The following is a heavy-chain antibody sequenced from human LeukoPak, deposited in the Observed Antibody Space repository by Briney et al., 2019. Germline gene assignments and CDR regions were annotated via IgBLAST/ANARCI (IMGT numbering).Heavy chain of an antibody. CDR1: GFTFSDYS. CDR3: VKDENSYCKSSNCDVSYYNFYFYMDV. D-gene: IGHD2-2*01. V-gene: IGHV3-21*01. J-gene: IGHJ6*03. Sequence: GGSLRLSCEVTGFTFSDYSLNWVRQAPGKGLEWVSSITSTGTYMYYADSVKGRFTISRDNAKKSLYLQMNSLRAEDTAVYYCVKDENSYCKSSNCDVSYYNFYFYMDVWGKGTTVTVSS. CDR2: ITSTGTYM.